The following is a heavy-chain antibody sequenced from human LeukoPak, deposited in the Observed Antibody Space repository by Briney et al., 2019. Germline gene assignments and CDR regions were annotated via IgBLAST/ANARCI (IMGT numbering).Heavy chain of an antibody. CDR3: ARLGLGFGELSPPDY. J-gene: IGHJ4*02. D-gene: IGHD3-10*01. CDR2: IYYSGST. V-gene: IGHV4-39*01. CDR1: GGSISSSSYY. Sequence: SETLSLTRTVSGGSISSSSYYWGWIRQPPGKGLEWIGSIYYSGSTYYNPSLKSRVTISVDTSKNQFSLKLSSVTAADTAVYYCARLGLGFGELSPPDYWGQGTLVTVSS.